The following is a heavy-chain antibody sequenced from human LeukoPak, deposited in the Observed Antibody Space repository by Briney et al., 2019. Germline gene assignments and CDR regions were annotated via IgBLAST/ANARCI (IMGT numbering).Heavy chain of an antibody. CDR1: GGSISSYY. D-gene: IGHD3-22*01. CDR3: ARDYYDSSGPYFDY. J-gene: IGHJ4*02. Sequence: SETLSLTCTVSGGSISSYYWSWIRQPPRKGLGWIGYIYYSGSTNYNPSLKSRVTISVDTSKNQFSLKLSSVTAADTAVYYCARDYYDSSGPYFDYWGQGTLVTVSS. CDR2: IYYSGST. V-gene: IGHV4-59*01.